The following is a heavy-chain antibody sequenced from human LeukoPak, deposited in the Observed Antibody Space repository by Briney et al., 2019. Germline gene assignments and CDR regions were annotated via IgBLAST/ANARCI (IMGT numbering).Heavy chain of an antibody. V-gene: IGHV3-23*01. D-gene: IGHD6-13*01. CDR2: ISGSVGST. CDR3: AKTLPSSWYSFDY. Sequence: GGSLRLSCAASGFTFWSDGMHWVRQAPGRGLEWVSSISGSVGSTYYADSVKGRFTISRDNSKNTLYLQMNSLRAEDTAVYYCAKTLPSSWYSFDYWGQGTLVTVSS. CDR1: GFTFWSDG. J-gene: IGHJ4*02.